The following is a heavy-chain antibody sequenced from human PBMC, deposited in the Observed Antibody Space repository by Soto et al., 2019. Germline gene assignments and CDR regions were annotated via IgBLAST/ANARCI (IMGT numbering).Heavy chain of an antibody. D-gene: IGHD3-10*01. V-gene: IGHV3-7*01. CDR1: GFTFSSYW. J-gene: IGHJ4*02. Sequence: GGSLRLSCAASGFTFSSYWMSWVRQAPGKGLEGVANIKQDGSEKYYVDSVKGRFTISRDNAKNSLYLQMNSLRAEDTAVYYCARDNYYGSGSYIDYWGQGTLVTVSS. CDR3: ARDNYYGSGSYIDY. CDR2: IKQDGSEK.